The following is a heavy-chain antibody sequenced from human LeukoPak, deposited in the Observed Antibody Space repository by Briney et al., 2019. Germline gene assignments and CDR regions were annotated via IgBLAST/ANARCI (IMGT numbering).Heavy chain of an antibody. CDR3: ARSRYDYIWGIDY. CDR1: GFTFSNYW. J-gene: IGHJ4*02. D-gene: IGHD3-16*01. CDR2: LNSDGSST. V-gene: IGHV3-74*01. Sequence: GGSLRLSCAASGFTFSNYWMHWVRQAPGKGLVWVSRLNSDGSSTNYADSVKGRFTISRDNAKNTLYLQMNSLRDEDTAVFYCARSRYDYIWGIDYWGQGTLVTVSS.